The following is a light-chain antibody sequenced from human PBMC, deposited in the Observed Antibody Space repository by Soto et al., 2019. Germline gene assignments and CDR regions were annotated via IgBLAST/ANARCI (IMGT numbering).Light chain of an antibody. CDR2: DAS. CDR3: QQRSNWPPVT. Sequence: EIVLTQSPATLSLSPGERATLSCRASQSVSSYLAWYQQKPGQAPRLLIYDASNRSTGIPARFSGSGSGTDFTLPISSREPEDVAIDYCQQRSNWPPVTFGGGTKVEIK. V-gene: IGKV3-11*01. J-gene: IGKJ4*01. CDR1: QSVSSY.